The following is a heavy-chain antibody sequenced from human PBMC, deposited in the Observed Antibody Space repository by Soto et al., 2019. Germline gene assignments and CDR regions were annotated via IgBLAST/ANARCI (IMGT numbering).Heavy chain of an antibody. V-gene: IGHV1-46*01. CDR3: ARGGNITIFGVVIIKYYYGMDV. Sequence: ASVKVSCKASGYTFTSYYMHWVRQAPGQGLEWMGIINPSGGSTSYAQKFQGRVTMTRDTSTSTVYMELSSLRSEDTAVYYCARGGNITIFGVVIIKYYYGMDVWGQVTTVTVSS. CDR1: GYTFTSYY. J-gene: IGHJ6*02. CDR2: INPSGGST. D-gene: IGHD3-3*01.